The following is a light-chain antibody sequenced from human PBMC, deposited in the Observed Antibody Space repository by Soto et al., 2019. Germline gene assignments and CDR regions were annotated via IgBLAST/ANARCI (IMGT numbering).Light chain of an antibody. CDR1: QSVSSN. J-gene: IGKJ1*01. CDR2: GAS. V-gene: IGKV3-15*01. Sequence: EITMTQSLATLSVSPVEGATLSCRASQSVSSNLAWYQQKPGQAPRLLIYGASTRATGIPARFSGSGSGTEFTLTISSLQSEDFAVYYCQHYNNWPPWTFGQGTKVDIK. CDR3: QHYNNWPPWT.